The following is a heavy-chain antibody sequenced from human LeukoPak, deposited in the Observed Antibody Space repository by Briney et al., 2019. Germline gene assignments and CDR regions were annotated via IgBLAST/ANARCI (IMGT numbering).Heavy chain of an antibody. CDR1: GFTFSDYG. CDR2: ISSGGSVI. Sequence: PGGSLRLSCAASGFTFSDYGMTWVRQAPGRGLDWVSYISSGGSVIYYADSVKGRFTISRDNAKNSLYLQMNSLRAEDTAVYYCAELGITMIGGVWGKGTTVTISS. J-gene: IGHJ6*04. D-gene: IGHD3-10*02. CDR3: AELGITMIGGV. V-gene: IGHV3-48*04.